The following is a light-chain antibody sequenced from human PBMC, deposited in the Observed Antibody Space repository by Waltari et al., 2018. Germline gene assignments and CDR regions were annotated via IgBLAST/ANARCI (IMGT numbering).Light chain of an antibody. Sequence: DIQMTQSPSTLSASVGDRVTITCRASQTIGNWLAWYQQKPGKAHKLLIYKASSLQSGVPSRFSGSGSGTEFTLTISSLQPDDFATYYCQQYNSYSFTFGPGTTVDIK. CDR3: QQYNSYSFT. CDR2: KAS. V-gene: IGKV1-5*03. CDR1: QTIGNW. J-gene: IGKJ3*01.